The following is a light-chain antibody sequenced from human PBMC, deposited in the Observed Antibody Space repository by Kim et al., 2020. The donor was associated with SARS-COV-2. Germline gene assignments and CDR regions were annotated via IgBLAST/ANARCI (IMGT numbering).Light chain of an antibody. Sequence: EIVLTQSPAILSLSPGERATLSCRTSQSVSTFLAWYQLKPGQAPRLLIYDASNSATGIPARFSGSGSGTDFTLTISSLEPEDFAVYYCHHRSDWPLTFGGGTKVDIK. J-gene: IGKJ4*01. V-gene: IGKV3-11*01. CDR2: DAS. CDR3: HHRSDWPLT. CDR1: QSVSTF.